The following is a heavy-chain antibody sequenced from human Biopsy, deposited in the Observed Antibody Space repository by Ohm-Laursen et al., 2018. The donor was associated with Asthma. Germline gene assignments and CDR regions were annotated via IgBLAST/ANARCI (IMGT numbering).Heavy chain of an antibody. CDR3: ARTYYDFLTGQVNDAFDI. CDR1: GYTFISYA. CDR2: INAGNGNT. Sequence: ESSVKASCKASGYTFISYAIHWVRQAPGQRLEWMGWINAGNGNTKYSQKFQGRVTITSDTSASTAYMELSSLRSEDTAVYYCARTYYDFLTGQVNDAFDIWGQGTMVTVSS. J-gene: IGHJ3*02. V-gene: IGHV1-3*01. D-gene: IGHD3-9*01.